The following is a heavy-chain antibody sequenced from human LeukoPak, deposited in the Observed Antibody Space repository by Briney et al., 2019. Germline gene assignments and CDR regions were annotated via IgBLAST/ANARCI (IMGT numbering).Heavy chain of an antibody. V-gene: IGHV1-2*02. Sequence: ASVKVSCKASGYTFTAYYMHWVRQAPGQGLEWMGWINPNNGGTNYAQKFQDRVTMTRDTSISTAYMELSSLRSDDAAVYYCARKVYNWNDSPDFDYWGQGTLVTVSS. D-gene: IGHD1-1*01. CDR1: GYTFTAYY. J-gene: IGHJ4*02. CDR2: INPNNGGT. CDR3: ARKVYNWNDSPDFDY.